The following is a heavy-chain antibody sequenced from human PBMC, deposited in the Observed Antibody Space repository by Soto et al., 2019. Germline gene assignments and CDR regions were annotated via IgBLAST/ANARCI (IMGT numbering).Heavy chain of an antibody. V-gene: IGHV4-34*01. D-gene: IGHD3-9*01. CDR2: INHSGST. J-gene: IGHJ4*02. CDR1: GGSFSGYY. Sequence: SETLSLTCAVYGGSFSGYYWSWIRQPPGKGLEWIGEINHSGSTNYNPSLKSRVTISVDTSKNQFSLKLSSVTAADTAVYYCARGGYDILTGYSPQIDDYWGQGTLVTVSS. CDR3: ARGGYDILTGYSPQIDDY.